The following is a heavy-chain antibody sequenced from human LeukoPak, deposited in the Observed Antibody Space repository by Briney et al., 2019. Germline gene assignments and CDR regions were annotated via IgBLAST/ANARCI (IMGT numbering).Heavy chain of an antibody. V-gene: IGHV3-30*17. J-gene: IGHJ6*03. CDR1: GFTFSNYP. CDR2: ISYDGSNK. Sequence: PGRSLRLSCAASGFTFSNYPMHWVRQAPGGGREWVAVISYDGSNKYYADSVKGRFTNSRDNSTNTLYLQMNSQGAEDTAGYYCARAHSSSWYYPGFGMGVWGKGTTVTVSS. D-gene: IGHD6-13*01. CDR3: ARAHSSSWYYPGFGMGV.